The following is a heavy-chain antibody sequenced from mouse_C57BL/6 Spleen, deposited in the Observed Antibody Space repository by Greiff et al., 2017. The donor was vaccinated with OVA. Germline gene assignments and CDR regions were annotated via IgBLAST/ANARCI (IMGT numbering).Heavy chain of an antibody. J-gene: IGHJ2*01. Sequence: VQLQQSGPELVKPGASVKISCKASGYTFTDYYMNWVKQSHGKSLEWIGDINPNNGGTSYNQKFKGKATLTVDKSSSTAYMELRSLTSEDSAVYYCARSNYGSSYEGDFDYWGQGTTLTVSS. CDR2: INPNNGGT. CDR3: ARSNYGSSYEGDFDY. D-gene: IGHD1-1*01. V-gene: IGHV1-26*01. CDR1: GYTFTDYY.